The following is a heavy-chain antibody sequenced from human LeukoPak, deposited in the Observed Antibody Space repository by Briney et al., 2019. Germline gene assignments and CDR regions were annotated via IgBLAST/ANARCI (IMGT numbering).Heavy chain of an antibody. D-gene: IGHD1-26*01. Sequence: ASVKVSCKASGYTFTSYDINWVRQATGQGLEWMGWMNPNSGNTGYAQKFQGRVTITRDTSITTAYMELSSLRSEDTAVYYCARALSGSYQFYYFDYWGQGTLVTVSS. CDR2: MNPNSGNT. CDR1: GYTFTSYD. CDR3: ARALSGSYQFYYFDY. V-gene: IGHV1-8*03. J-gene: IGHJ4*02.